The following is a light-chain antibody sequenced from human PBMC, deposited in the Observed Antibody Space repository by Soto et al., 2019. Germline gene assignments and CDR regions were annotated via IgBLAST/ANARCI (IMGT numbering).Light chain of an antibody. CDR2: GAS. CDR1: QSVSSGA. Sequence: EIVLTQSPVTLSFSPGEGASLSSRAIQSVSSGAFAWYRQKTGQAPGLLIYGASSRATGIPDRFSGSGSGTDFTLTISSLEPEDFAVYYCQQYVTSSPRTFGQGTKVDIK. V-gene: IGKV3-20*01. J-gene: IGKJ1*01. CDR3: QQYVTSSPRT.